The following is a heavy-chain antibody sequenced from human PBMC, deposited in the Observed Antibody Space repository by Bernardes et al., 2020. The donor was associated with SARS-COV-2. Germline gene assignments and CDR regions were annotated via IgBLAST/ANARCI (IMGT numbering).Heavy chain of an antibody. CDR2: IMRDGSEK. V-gene: IGHV3-7*03. Sequence: GGSLRLSCAASGFTFSSYWMSWVRQAPGKGLEWVVNIMRDGSEKYYIDSVKGRFTISRDNSKNSLYLQMNSLRAEDTAVYYCARSGGSYRLDYWGQGTLVTVSS. CDR1: GFTFSSYW. D-gene: IGHD1-26*01. J-gene: IGHJ4*02. CDR3: ARSGGSYRLDY.